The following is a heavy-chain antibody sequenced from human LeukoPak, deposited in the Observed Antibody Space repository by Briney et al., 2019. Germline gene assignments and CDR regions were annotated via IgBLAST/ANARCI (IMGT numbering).Heavy chain of an antibody. CDR3: ARGSHAWFDP. Sequence: SETLSLTCTVSGGSVRSDSYYWTWIRQPPGKGLEWIGYIYYSGSTNYNPSLKSRVTISVSTSKNQFSLKLSSVTAADTAVYYCARGSHAWFDPWGQGTLVTVSS. CDR1: GGSVRSDSYY. V-gene: IGHV4-61*01. CDR2: IYYSGST. D-gene: IGHD3-16*01. J-gene: IGHJ5*02.